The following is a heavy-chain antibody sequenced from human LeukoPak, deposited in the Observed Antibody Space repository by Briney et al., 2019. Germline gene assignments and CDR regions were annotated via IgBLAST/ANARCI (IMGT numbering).Heavy chain of an antibody. V-gene: IGHV4-4*07. D-gene: IGHD2-8*01. CDR3: ARGPGTSSSYAFDI. Sequence: SETLSLTCTVSGGSISSLYWSWIRQPAGKGLEWIGRVYATGSTNYNPSLKSRVTMSVDTSKNQFSLKLSFVTAADTAVYYCARGPGTSSSYAFDIWGQRTMVTVSS. J-gene: IGHJ3*02. CDR1: GGSISSLY. CDR2: VYATGST.